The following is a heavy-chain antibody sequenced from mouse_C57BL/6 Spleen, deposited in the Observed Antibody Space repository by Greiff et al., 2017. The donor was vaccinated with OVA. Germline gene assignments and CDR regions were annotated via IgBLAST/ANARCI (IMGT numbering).Heavy chain of an antibody. CDR1: GFTFSSYA. CDR2: ISSGGDYI. V-gene: IGHV5-9-1*02. CDR3: TRDDSSGWFAY. Sequence: DVMLVESGEGLVKPGGSLKLSCAASGFTFSSYAMSWVRQTPEKRLEWVAYISSGGDYIYYADTVKGRFTISRDNARNTLYLQMSSLKSEDTAMYYCTRDDSSGWFAYWGQGTLVTVSA. D-gene: IGHD3-2*02. J-gene: IGHJ3*01.